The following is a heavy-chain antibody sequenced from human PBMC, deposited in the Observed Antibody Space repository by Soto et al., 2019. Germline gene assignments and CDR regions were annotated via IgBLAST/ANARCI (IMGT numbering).Heavy chain of an antibody. D-gene: IGHD2-2*01. Sequence: EASVKVSCKASGFTFTSSAVQWVRQARGQRLEWIGWIVVGSGNTNYAQKFQERVTITRDMSTSTAYMELSSLRSEDTAVYYCAAEEGGGCSSTSCRDLYGMDVWGQGTTVTVSS. CDR3: AAEEGGGCSSTSCRDLYGMDV. V-gene: IGHV1-58*01. CDR1: GFTFTSSA. CDR2: IVVGSGNT. J-gene: IGHJ6*02.